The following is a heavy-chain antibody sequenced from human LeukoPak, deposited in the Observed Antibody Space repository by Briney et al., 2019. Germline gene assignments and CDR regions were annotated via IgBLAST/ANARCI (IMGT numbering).Heavy chain of an antibody. D-gene: IGHD3-10*01. V-gene: IGHV3-33*01. CDR3: ARGPYYNPSDAFDL. CDR1: GFIFRNFA. J-gene: IGHJ3*01. CDR2: MWNDRSDK. Sequence: GRSLRLSRAASGFIFRNFAMQWVRQAPGKGLEWVGVMWNDRSDKYYADSVEGRFTISRDNSRNALYLQMNSLRAEDTAVYYCARGPYYNPSDAFDLWGQGTVVTVFS.